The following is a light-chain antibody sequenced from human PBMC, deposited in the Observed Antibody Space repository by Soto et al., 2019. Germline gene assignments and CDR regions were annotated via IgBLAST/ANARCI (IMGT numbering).Light chain of an antibody. CDR3: QQYGSSPSP. CDR2: GAS. J-gene: IGKJ1*01. V-gene: IGKV3-20*01. CDR1: QSVSSSY. Sequence: EIVLTQSPGTLSLSPGERATLSCRASQSVSSSYLAWYQQKPGQAPRLLIYGASSRATGIPDRFIGSGSGTDFTLTISRLEPEDFAVYYCQQYGSSPSPFGQGTKVEIK.